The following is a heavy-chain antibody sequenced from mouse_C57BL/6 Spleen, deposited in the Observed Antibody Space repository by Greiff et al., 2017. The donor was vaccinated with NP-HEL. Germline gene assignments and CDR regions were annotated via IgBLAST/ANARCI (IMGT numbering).Heavy chain of an antibody. CDR2: IWSGGST. V-gene: IGHV2-2*01. CDR3: ARNWSYAMDY. Sequence: QVQLQQSGPGLVQPSQCLSITCTVSGFSLTSYGVHWVRQSPGKGLEWLGVIWSGGSTDYNAAFISRLSISKDNSKSQVFFRMNSLQADDTAIYYCARNWSYAMDYWGQGTSVTVSS. CDR1: GFSLTSYG. J-gene: IGHJ4*01.